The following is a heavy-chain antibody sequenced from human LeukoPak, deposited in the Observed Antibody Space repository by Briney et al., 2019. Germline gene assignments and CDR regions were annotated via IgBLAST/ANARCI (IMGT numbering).Heavy chain of an antibody. CDR2: ISSSGSTI. V-gene: IGHV3-48*03. J-gene: IGHJ5*02. CDR3: SQGLLS. Sequence: SGGSLRLSCAASGFTFSSYEMNWVRQAPGKGLEWVSYISSSGSTIYYADSVKGRFTISRDNSKNTLSLQLNSLRPDDTAVFYCSQGLLSWGQGTLLTVAA. CDR1: GFTFSSYE.